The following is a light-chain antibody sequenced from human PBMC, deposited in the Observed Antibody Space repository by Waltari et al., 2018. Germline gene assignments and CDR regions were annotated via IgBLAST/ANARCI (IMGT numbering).Light chain of an antibody. CDR3: QKYSSSPLT. CDR1: QSVSSY. CDR2: GAS. J-gene: IGKJ4*01. Sequence: VILTQPPATLSWSPGERATASCRASQSVSSYLAWYQQKPGQAPRLLIYGASSRATGIPDRFSGSGSGTEFTLTISSLEPEDFAVYYCQKYSSSPLTFGGGTKVEIK. V-gene: IGKV3-20*01.